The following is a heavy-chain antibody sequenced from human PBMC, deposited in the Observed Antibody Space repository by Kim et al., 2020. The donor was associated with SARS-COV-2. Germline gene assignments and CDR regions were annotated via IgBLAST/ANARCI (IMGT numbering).Heavy chain of an antibody. Sequence: KGRFTISRDDSKNTLYLQMNSLKTEDTAVYYCTTDRLVSYYDSSGYLNVWGQGTTVTVSS. CDR3: TTDRLVSYYDSSGYLNV. D-gene: IGHD3-22*01. V-gene: IGHV3-15*01. J-gene: IGHJ6*02.